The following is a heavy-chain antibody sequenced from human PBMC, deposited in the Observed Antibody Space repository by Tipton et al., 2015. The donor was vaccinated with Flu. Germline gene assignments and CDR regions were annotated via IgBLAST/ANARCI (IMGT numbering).Heavy chain of an antibody. CDR2: INQGGSQR. J-gene: IGHJ5*02. CDR3: SISLNS. V-gene: IGHV3-7*01. Sequence: SLRLSCAASGFMFNTYWMTWVRQAPGKGLEWVANINQGGSQRYYVDSVKGRFTISRDNAKRSLYLQLDSLRAEDTGVYYCSISLNSWGQGTLVTVSS. CDR1: GFMFNTYW.